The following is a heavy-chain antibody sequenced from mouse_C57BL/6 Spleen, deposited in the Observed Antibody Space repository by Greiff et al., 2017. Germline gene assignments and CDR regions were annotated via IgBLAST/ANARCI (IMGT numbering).Heavy chain of an antibody. CDR3: TRSGMGYPWFAY. CDR2: IDPETGGT. Sequence: VQLQQSGAELVRPGASVTLSCKASGYTFTDYEMHWVKQTPVHGLEWIGAIDPETGGTAYNQKFKGKAILTADKSSSTAYMELRSLTSEDSAVYYCTRSGMGYPWFAYWGQGTLVTVSA. J-gene: IGHJ3*01. CDR1: GYTFTDYE. V-gene: IGHV1-15*01.